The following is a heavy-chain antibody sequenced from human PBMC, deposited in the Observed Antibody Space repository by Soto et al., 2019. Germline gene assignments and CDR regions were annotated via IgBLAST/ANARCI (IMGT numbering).Heavy chain of an antibody. CDR3: ARCYYGWGNYPYYYYGMDV. Sequence: SETLSLTXAVSGYSIDSSNWWGWIRQPPGKGLEWIGYIYYSGSTHYNPSLKSRVTMSVDTSKNQLSLKLSSVTAVDTAVYYCARCYYGWGNYPYYYYGMDVWGQGTTVTVSS. CDR2: IYYSGST. V-gene: IGHV4-28*01. CDR1: GYSIDSSNW. J-gene: IGHJ6*02. D-gene: IGHD3-10*01.